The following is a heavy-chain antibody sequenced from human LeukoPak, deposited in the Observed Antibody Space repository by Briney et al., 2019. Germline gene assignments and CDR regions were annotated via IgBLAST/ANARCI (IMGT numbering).Heavy chain of an antibody. J-gene: IGHJ4*02. Sequence: PSEILSLTCAVYGGSFSGYYWSWIRQPPGKGLEWIGEINHSGRTNYNPSLKSRVTISVDTSKNQFSLKLSSVTAADTAVYYCARGRRWLQLPFDYWGQGALVTVSS. CDR1: GGSFSGYY. CDR3: ARGRRWLQLPFDY. V-gene: IGHV4-34*01. D-gene: IGHD5-24*01. CDR2: INHSGRT.